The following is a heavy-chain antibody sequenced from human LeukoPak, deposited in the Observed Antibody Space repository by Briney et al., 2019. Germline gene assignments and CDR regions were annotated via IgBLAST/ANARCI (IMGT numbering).Heavy chain of an antibody. Sequence: RASETLPLTCTVSGGSISSSSYYWVWIRQPPGKGLEWIGSMYYSGSTYYNPSLKSRVTISVDTSKNQFSLKLSSVTAADTSVYCARQGGSPDWFDPWGQGTLVTVSS. CDR3: ARQGGSPDWFDP. CDR2: MYYSGST. D-gene: IGHD1-26*01. J-gene: IGHJ5*02. CDR1: GGSISSSSYY. V-gene: IGHV4-39*01.